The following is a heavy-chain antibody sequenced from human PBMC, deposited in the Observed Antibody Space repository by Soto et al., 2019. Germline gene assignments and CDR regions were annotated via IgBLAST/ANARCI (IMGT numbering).Heavy chain of an antibody. CDR3: ARDRYGSGSYYHDY. D-gene: IGHD3-10*01. CDR2: ISTNGGST. Sequence: GGSLRLSCSASGFTFISYAMHWVRQAPWKGLEYVSSISTNGGSTHYADSVKGRFTISRDNSKNTQYLQMNSLRAEDTAVYYCARDRYGSGSYYHDYWGQGTLVTVSS. V-gene: IGHV3-64*04. CDR1: GFTFISYA. J-gene: IGHJ4*02.